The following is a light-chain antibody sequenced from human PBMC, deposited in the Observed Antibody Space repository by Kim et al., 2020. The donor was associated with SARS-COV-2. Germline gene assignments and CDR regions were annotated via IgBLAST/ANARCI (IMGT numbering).Light chain of an antibody. CDR1: QRISSW. CDR2: KAS. V-gene: IGKV1-5*03. CDR3: QQYNSYLYT. J-gene: IGKJ2*01. Sequence: SASVGDIVPITCPASQRISSWLAWYQQKPGKAPKLLIYKASSVESGVPSRFSGSGSGTEFTLTISSLQPDDFATYYCQQYNSYLYTFGQGTKLEI.